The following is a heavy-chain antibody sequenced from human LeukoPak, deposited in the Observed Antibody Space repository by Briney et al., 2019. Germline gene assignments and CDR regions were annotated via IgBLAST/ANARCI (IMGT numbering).Heavy chain of an antibody. J-gene: IGHJ4*02. CDR1: GLTFDDYG. V-gene: IGHV3-20*04. CDR3: ARIPYYYDSSGYSDY. D-gene: IGHD3-22*01. Sequence: PGGSLRLSCAASGLTFDDYGMSWVRQAPGKGLEWVSGINWNGGSTGYADSVKGRFTISRDNAKNSLYLQMNSLRAEDTALYYCARIPYYYDSSGYSDYWGQGTLVTVSS. CDR2: INWNGGST.